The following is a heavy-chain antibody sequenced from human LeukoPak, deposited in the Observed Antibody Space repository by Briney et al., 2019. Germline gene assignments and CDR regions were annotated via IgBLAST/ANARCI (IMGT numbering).Heavy chain of an antibody. D-gene: IGHD6-13*01. Sequence: ASVKVSSTASEYTFTAYFMHWVRQAPGQGLEWLGCINPNNGGTNYAQKFQGRVTMTRDTSISTAYMDLSSLTSDDTALYYCARVAIATPGTLPFDFWGQGTLVTVSS. J-gene: IGHJ4*02. CDR3: ARVAIATPGTLPFDF. CDR2: INPNNGGT. V-gene: IGHV1-2*02. CDR1: EYTFTAYF.